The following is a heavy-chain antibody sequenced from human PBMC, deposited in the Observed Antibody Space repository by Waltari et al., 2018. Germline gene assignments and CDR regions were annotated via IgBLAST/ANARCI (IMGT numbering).Heavy chain of an antibody. D-gene: IGHD6-13*01. CDR3: TTEGAAEYYFDY. CDR2: IKSKTDGGTT. Sequence: EVQLVESGGGLVKPGGSLRLSCAASGFTFSNACMRWVRQAPGKGLEWVGRIKSKTDGGTTDYAAPVKGRFTISRDDSKNTLYLQMNSLKTEDTAVYYCTTEGAAEYYFDYWGQGTLVTVSS. V-gene: IGHV3-15*01. J-gene: IGHJ4*02. CDR1: GFTFSNAC.